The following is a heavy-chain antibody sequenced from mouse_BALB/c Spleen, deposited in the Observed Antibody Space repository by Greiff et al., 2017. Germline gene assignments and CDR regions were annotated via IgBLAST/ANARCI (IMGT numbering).Heavy chain of an antibody. Sequence: EVQVVESGGGLVKPGGSLKLSCAASGFAFSSYDMSWVRQTPEKRLEWVAYISSGGGSTYYPDTVKGRFTISRDNAKNTLYLQMSSLKSEDTAMYYCARQGGYDYDEGYAMDYWGQGTSVTVSS. CDR2: ISSGGGST. CDR3: ARQGGYDYDEGYAMDY. V-gene: IGHV5-12-1*01. CDR1: GFAFSSYD. J-gene: IGHJ4*01. D-gene: IGHD2-4*01.